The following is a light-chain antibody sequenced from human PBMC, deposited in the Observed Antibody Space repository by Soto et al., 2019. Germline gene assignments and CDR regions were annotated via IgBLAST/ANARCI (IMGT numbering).Light chain of an antibody. CDR3: LQDINYPWT. Sequence: IQMTESPSSLFASGGDRGTISCRASQGIGNALGWYQQKPGKPPKVLIYGASILQSGVPPRFSGSGSGTDFTLAISSLQPEDSATYYCLQDINYPWTFGQGTKVDIK. V-gene: IGKV1-6*01. CDR1: QGIGNA. J-gene: IGKJ1*01. CDR2: GAS.